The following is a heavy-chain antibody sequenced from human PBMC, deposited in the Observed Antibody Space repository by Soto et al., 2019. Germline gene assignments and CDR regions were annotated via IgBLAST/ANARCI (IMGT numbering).Heavy chain of an antibody. J-gene: IGHJ4*02. Sequence: XXLXQSGXXVXXXXASXKXXXKXXGYTFTSYAMHWVRQAPGQRLEWMGWINAGNGNTKYSQKFQGRVTITKDTSASTAYMELSSLRPEDTAVYYCARADYDYVWGSYSFDYWGQGTLVTVSS. V-gene: IGHV1-3*01. CDR3: ARADYDYVWGSYSFDY. D-gene: IGHD3-16*01. CDR2: INAGNGNT. CDR1: GYTFTSYA.